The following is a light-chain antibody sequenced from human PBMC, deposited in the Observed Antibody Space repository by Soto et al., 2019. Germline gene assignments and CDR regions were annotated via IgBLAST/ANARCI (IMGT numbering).Light chain of an antibody. CDR2: RDN. V-gene: IGLV1-47*01. CDR1: ISNIGTNY. Sequence: QSVLTQPPSVSGTPGQRVPISCSGGISNIGTNYVHWFQQLPGTAPKVLSNRDNQRPSGVPDRFSGSKSGTSASLAISGLRSEDEAEYYCAAWDDTVRSYVFGTGTKLTVL. CDR3: AAWDDTVRSYV. J-gene: IGLJ1*01.